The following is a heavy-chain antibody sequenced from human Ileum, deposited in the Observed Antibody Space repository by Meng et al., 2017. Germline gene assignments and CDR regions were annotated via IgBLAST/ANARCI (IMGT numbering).Heavy chain of an antibody. J-gene: IGHJ4*02. Sequence: QGLLVQSGSELKEPGASVKVSCKASGYTFKNYAVTWVRQAPGQGLEWMGWIHTDTGNPTYDQGFTGRFVFSLDTSVNTAYLQISGLKAEDTAVYYCARPGGYCSDLDCYPAEWGQGTLVTVSS. CDR1: GYTFKNYA. CDR3: ARPGGYCSDLDCYPAE. V-gene: IGHV7-4-1*02. D-gene: IGHD2-15*01. CDR2: IHTDTGNP.